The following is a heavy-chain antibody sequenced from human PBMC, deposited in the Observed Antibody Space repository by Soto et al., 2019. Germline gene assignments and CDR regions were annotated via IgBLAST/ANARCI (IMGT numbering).Heavy chain of an antibody. CDR1: SGSITTSHW. Sequence: QVQLQESGPGLVKPSGTLSLTCAVSSGSITTSHWWNWVRQPPGRGLEWIGEIFYTGSTNYNPSLKSRVTISVDNSKNHFSLKLSSVTAADTAVYYCARDPDFWSGYYRGGYFDYWGQGTLVTVSS. D-gene: IGHD3-3*01. V-gene: IGHV4-4*02. J-gene: IGHJ4*02. CDR2: IFYTGST. CDR3: ARDPDFWSGYYRGGYFDY.